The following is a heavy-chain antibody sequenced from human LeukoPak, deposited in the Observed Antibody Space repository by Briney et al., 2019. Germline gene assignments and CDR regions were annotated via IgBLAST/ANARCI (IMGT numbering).Heavy chain of an antibody. Sequence: SETLSLTCTVSGGSVSSGDYYWSWIRQPPEKGLEWIGYIYYSGSTYYNPSLKSRVTISVDTSKNQFSLKLSSVTAADTAVYYCARTPSEDAFDIWGQGTMVTVSS. CDR2: IYYSGST. CDR3: ARTPSEDAFDI. V-gene: IGHV4-30-4*01. CDR1: GGSVSSGDYY. D-gene: IGHD2-2*01. J-gene: IGHJ3*02.